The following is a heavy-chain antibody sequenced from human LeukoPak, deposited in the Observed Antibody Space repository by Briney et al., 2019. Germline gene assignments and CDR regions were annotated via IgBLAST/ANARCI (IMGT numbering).Heavy chain of an antibody. CDR1: GSTFSNYA. V-gene: IGHV3-23*01. J-gene: IGHJ4*02. CDR2: ISDSGDNT. Sequence: GGSLRLSCAASGSTFSNYAMSWVRQTPGKGLEWVSGISDSGDNTYYADSVKGRFTISRDNSKNTLFLQLNSLRAEDTATYYCATVNTLDFWGQGTLVTVSS. CDR3: ATVNTLDF.